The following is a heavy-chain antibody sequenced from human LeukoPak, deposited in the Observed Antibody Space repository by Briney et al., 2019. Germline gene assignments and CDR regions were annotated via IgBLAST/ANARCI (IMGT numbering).Heavy chain of an antibody. Sequence: PGGSLRLSCAASGFTVSSNYMSWVRQAPGKGLEWVSGISGSGGSTYYADSVKGRFTITRDNSKNTLYLQMNSLRAEDTAVYYCANLYGDGAFDIWGQGTMVTVSS. J-gene: IGHJ3*02. CDR3: ANLYGDGAFDI. D-gene: IGHD4-17*01. CDR2: ISGSGGST. CDR1: GFTVSSNY. V-gene: IGHV3-23*01.